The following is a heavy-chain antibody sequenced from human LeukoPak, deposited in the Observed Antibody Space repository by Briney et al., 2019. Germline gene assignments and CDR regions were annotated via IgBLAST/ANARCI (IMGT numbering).Heavy chain of an antibody. D-gene: IGHD3-16*01. CDR1: GGSLSSYY. CDR2: IYYSGST. CDR3: ARQLRGALDY. Sequence: SETLSLTCTVSGGSLSSYYWSWIRQPPGKGLEWIGYIYYSGSTNYNPSLKSRVTISVDTSKNQFSLKLSSVTAADTAVYYCARQLRGALDYWGQGTLVTVSS. J-gene: IGHJ4*02. V-gene: IGHV4-59*08.